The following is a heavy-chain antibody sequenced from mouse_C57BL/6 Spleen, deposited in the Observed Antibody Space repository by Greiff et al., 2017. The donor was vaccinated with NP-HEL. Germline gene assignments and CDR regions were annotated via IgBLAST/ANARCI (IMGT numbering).Heavy chain of an antibody. CDR1: GYSFTSYY. V-gene: IGHV1-66*01. Sequence: VNVVESGPELVKPGASVKISCKASGYSFTSYYIHWVKQRPGQGLEWIGWIYPGSGNTKYNEKFKGKATLTADTSSSTAYMQLSSLTSEDSAVYYCARGTTVVAPFDYWGQGTTLTVSS. D-gene: IGHD1-1*01. CDR2: IYPGSGNT. J-gene: IGHJ2*01. CDR3: ARGTTVVAPFDY.